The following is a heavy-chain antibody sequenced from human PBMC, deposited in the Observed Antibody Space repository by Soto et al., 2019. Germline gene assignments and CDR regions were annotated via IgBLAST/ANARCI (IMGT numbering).Heavy chain of an antibody. CDR2: ISSISSYI. J-gene: IGHJ6*02. CDR1: GFTFSSYS. Sequence: GGSVRLSCAASGFTFSSYSMNWVLQAPGKRLEWVSSISSISSYIYYADSVKGRFTISRDNAKNSLYLQMNSLRAEDTAVYYCARDIGFGELSVGMDVWCQGTTVTVS. D-gene: IGHD3-10*01. CDR3: ARDIGFGELSVGMDV. V-gene: IGHV3-21*01.